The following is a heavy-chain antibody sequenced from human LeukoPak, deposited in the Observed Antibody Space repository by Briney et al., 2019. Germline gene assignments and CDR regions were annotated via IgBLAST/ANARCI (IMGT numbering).Heavy chain of an antibody. CDR2: ISGSGGST. J-gene: IGHJ4*02. CDR3: AKAHGGSYHSGID. V-gene: IGHV3-23*01. D-gene: IGHD1-26*01. Sequence: GGSLRLSCAASGFTFTSYAMNWVRQAPGKGLEWVSGISGSGGSTYYADSVKGRFSISRDNSKNTLYLQLNSLRVEDTAEYYCAKAHGGSYHSGIDWGQGTLVIVSS. CDR1: GFTFTSYA.